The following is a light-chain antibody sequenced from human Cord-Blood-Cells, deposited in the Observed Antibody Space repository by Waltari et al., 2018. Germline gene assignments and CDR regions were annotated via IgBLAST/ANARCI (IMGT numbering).Light chain of an antibody. Sequence: PATLSVSPGERATLSCRASQSVSSNLAWYQQKPGQAPRLLIYGASTRATGIPARFSGSGSGTEFTLTISSLQSEDFAVYYCQQYNNWPPMYTFGQGTKLEIK. V-gene: IGKV3-15*01. J-gene: IGKJ2*01. CDR1: QSVSSN. CDR3: QQYNNWPPMYT. CDR2: GAS.